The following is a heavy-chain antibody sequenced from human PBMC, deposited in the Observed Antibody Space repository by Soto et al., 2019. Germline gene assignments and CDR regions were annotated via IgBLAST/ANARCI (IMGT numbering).Heavy chain of an antibody. Sequence: SQTLSLTCAISGDSVSSDTAAWIWVRQSPSRGLEWLGRTYYRSKWNNDYALSVKSRITISPDTSQNQFSLDLDSVTPEDTAVYYCVGVSLFRGMDVRGQGTPVTVS. J-gene: IGHJ6*02. CDR2: TYYRSKWNN. CDR3: VGVSLFRGMDV. CDR1: GDSVSSDTAA. V-gene: IGHV6-1*01.